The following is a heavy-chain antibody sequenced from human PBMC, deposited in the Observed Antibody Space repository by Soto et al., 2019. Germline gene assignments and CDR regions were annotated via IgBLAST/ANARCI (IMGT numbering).Heavy chain of an antibody. CDR3: ARDRKALVVVAATSHRVWYYMDV. CDR1: GFTFSSYG. CDR2: IWYDGSNK. J-gene: IGHJ6*03. V-gene: IGHV3-33*01. D-gene: IGHD2-15*01. Sequence: QVQLVESGGGVVQPGRSLRLSCAASGFTFSSYGMHWVRQAPGKGLEWVAVIWYDGSNKYYADSVKGRSTISRDNSKNTLYLQMNSLRAEDTAVYYCARDRKALVVVAATSHRVWYYMDVWGKGTTVTVSS.